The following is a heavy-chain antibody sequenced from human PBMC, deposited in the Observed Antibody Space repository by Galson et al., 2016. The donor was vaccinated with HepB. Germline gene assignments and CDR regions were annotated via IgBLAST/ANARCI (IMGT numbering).Heavy chain of an antibody. J-gene: IGHJ6*02. CDR2: IYPGDADT. CDR1: GYNFRNYW. V-gene: IGHV5-51*01. Sequence: QSGAEVKKPGESLKMSCKASGYNFRNYWIAWVRKMPGKGLEWMGTIYPGDADTSYSPSFRAQVTIPADKSITTAYLQWSSQKASDSAIYYCVRLHRDHYHYREVWGQGTTVTVSS. CDR3: VRLHRDHYHYREV.